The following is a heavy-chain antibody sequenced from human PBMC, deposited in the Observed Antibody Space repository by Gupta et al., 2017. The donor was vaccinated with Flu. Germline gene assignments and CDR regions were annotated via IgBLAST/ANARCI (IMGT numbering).Heavy chain of an antibody. CDR3: ARGNGGYYDFWSGYKPTAPRRYYMDV. V-gene: IGHV4-34*01. D-gene: IGHD3-3*01. CDR1: GGSFSGYY. J-gene: IGHJ6*03. Sequence: QVQLQQWGAGLLKPSETLSLTCAVYGGSFSGYYWSWIRQPPEKGLEWIGEINHSGSTNYNPSLKSRVTISVDTSKNQFSLKLSSVTAADTAVYYCARGNGGYYDFWSGYKPTAPRRYYMDVWGKGTTVTVSS. CDR2: INHSGST.